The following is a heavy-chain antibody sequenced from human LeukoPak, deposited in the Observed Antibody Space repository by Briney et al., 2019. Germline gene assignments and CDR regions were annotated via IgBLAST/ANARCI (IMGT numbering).Heavy chain of an antibody. V-gene: IGHV4-38-2*01. Sequence: SETLSLSCEVSNYPITSDYYWVWIRQPPGQGLEWIGQIFHSGIAHYNPSLKSRVTMSVDTSRSQFSVNLNSVTAADTAVYYCARAGFGTAYNRFYYYMDVWGKGTTVTVSS. D-gene: IGHD3-16*01. CDR3: ARAGFGTAYNRFYYYMDV. CDR1: NYPITSDYY. CDR2: IFHSGIA. J-gene: IGHJ6*03.